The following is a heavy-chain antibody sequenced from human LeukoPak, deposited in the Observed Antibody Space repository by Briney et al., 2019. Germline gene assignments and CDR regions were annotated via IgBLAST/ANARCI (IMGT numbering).Heavy chain of an antibody. D-gene: IGHD6-13*01. CDR1: GGSFSGYY. Sequence: SETLSLTCAVYGGSFSGYYWSWIRQPPGKGLEWIGEINHSGSTNYNPSLKSRVTISVDTSKNQFSLKLSSVTAADTAVYYCARSTTSGAAGKRGAFDYWGQGTLVTVSS. CDR3: ARSTTSGAAGKRGAFDY. CDR2: INHSGST. J-gene: IGHJ4*02. V-gene: IGHV4-34*01.